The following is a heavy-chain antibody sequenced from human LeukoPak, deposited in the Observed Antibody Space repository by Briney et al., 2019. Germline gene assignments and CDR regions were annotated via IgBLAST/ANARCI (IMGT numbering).Heavy chain of an antibody. V-gene: IGHV3-30*18. Sequence: GGSLRLSCAASGFSFSSYGMHWVRQAPGKGLEWVAVTSYDGSNKYYADSVKGRFTLSRDNSKNTLYLQMNSLRVEDTAVYYCTKARPRVAVAGNYYYGMDVWGQGTTVTVSS. J-gene: IGHJ6*02. CDR2: TSYDGSNK. D-gene: IGHD6-19*01. CDR3: TKARPRVAVAGNYYYGMDV. CDR1: GFSFSSYG.